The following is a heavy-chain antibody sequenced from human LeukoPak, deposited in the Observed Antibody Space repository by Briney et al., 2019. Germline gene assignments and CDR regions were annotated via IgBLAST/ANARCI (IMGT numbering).Heavy chain of an antibody. CDR3: ARARGSSWFHFDY. CDR2: IIPILGIA. D-gene: IGHD6-13*01. Sequence: ASVKVSCKASGGTFSSYAISWVRQAPGQGLEWMGRIIPILGIANYAQKFQGRVTITADKSTSTAYMELSSLRSEDTAVYYCARARGSSWFHFDYWGQGTLVTVSS. V-gene: IGHV1-69*04. CDR1: GGTFSSYA. J-gene: IGHJ4*02.